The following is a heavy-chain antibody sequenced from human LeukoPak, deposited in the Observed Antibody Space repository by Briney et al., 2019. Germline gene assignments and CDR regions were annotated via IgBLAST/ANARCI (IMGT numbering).Heavy chain of an antibody. CDR2: MNPNGGNT. CDR3: ARGRPSRRAGTLWVFDY. V-gene: IGHV1-8*01. CDR1: GYTFTNYD. Sequence: GASVKVSCKASGYTFTNYDINWVRQATGQGLEWMGWMNPNGGNTGYAQKFQGRITMTRDTSITTAYMELSSLRSEDTAVYYCARGRPSRRAGTLWVFDYWGQGTLVTVSS. D-gene: IGHD6-19*01. J-gene: IGHJ4*02.